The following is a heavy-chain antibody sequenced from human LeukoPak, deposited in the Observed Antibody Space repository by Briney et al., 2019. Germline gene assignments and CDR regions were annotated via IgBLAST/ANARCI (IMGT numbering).Heavy chain of an antibody. D-gene: IGHD5-12*01. CDR2: ISYDGSNK. CDR3: ARGPSGYHNT. Sequence: GGSLRLSCAASGFTFSSYRMHWVRQAPGKGLEWVAVISYDGSNKYYADSVKGRFTISRDNSKNTLYLQMNSLRAEDTAVYYCARGPSGYHNTGGQGTLVTVSS. CDR1: GFTFSSYR. J-gene: IGHJ4*02. V-gene: IGHV3-30*14.